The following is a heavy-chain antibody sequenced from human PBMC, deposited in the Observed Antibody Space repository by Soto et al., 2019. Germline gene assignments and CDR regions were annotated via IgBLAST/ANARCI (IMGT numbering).Heavy chain of an antibody. CDR3: ARGQRTKRAAGTKTYYYYYYGMDV. J-gene: IGHJ6*02. D-gene: IGHD6-13*01. CDR1: GGSISSYY. Sequence: SSETLSLTCTVSGGSISSYYWSWIRQPPGKGLEWIGYIYYSGSTNYNPSLKSRVTISVDTSKNQFSLKLSSVTAADTAVYYCARGQRTKRAAGTKTYYYYYYGMDVWGQGTTVTVSS. CDR2: IYYSGST. V-gene: IGHV4-59*12.